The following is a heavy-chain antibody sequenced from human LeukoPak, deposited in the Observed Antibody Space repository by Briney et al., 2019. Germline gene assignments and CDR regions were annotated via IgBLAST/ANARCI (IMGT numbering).Heavy chain of an antibody. Sequence: GGSLRLSCAASGFTFSNYWMFWVRQAPGKGLEWVAHIKTDGSETYYLDSVKGRFTISGDNAKNSLYLQMNSLRAEDTAVYYCARAAEGDFWSGYYPGYWGQGTLVTVSS. CDR2: IKTDGSET. CDR3: ARAAEGDFWSGYYPGY. V-gene: IGHV3-7*01. D-gene: IGHD3-3*01. J-gene: IGHJ4*02. CDR1: GFTFSNYW.